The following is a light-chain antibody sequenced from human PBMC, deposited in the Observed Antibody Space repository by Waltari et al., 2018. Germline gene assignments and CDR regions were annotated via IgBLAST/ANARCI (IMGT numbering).Light chain of an antibody. V-gene: IGKV3-20*01. CDR3: QHYKSLPVS. Sequence: IVLTQSPGTLSLSPGERATLSCRASQSVSIYLAWYQQKPGQAPRLLIYHTSTRATGIPDRFSGSGSGTDFSLTISGLEPGDFAVYYCQHYKSLPVSFGQGTRVEIK. J-gene: IGKJ1*01. CDR1: QSVSIY. CDR2: HTS.